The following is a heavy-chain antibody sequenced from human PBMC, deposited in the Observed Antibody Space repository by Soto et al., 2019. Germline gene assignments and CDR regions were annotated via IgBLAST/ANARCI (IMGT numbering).Heavy chain of an antibody. CDR3: ARANYDFWSGSLNWFDP. D-gene: IGHD3-3*01. CDR2: TYYRSKWYN. CDR1: GDSVSSNSAA. Sequence: SQTLSLTCAISGDSVSSNSAAWNWIRQSPSRGLEWLGRTYYRSKWYNVYAVSVKSRITINPDTSKNQFSLQLNSVTPEDTAVYYCARANYDFWSGSLNWFDPWGQGTLVTVS. V-gene: IGHV6-1*01. J-gene: IGHJ5*02.